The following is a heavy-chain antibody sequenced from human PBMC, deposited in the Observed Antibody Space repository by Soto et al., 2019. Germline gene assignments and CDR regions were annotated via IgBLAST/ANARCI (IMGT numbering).Heavy chain of an antibody. CDR3: AKAMVRGVIRGYYFDY. D-gene: IGHD3-10*01. CDR2: ISGSGGST. CDR1: GFTFSSYA. J-gene: IGHJ4*02. V-gene: IGHV3-23*01. Sequence: GGSLRLSCAASGFTFSSYAMSWVRQAPGKGLEWVSAISGSGGSTYYADSVKGRFTISRDNSKNTLYLQMNSLRAEDTAVYYCAKAMVRGVIRGYYFDYWGQGTMVTFYS.